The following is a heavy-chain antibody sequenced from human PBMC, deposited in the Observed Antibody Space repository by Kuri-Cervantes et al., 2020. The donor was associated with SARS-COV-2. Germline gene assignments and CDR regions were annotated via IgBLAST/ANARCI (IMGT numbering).Heavy chain of an antibody. CDR2: IYSGDTNT. CDR3: ARRAYGEQVDYCDLDG. CDR1: GYSFTSFS. Sequence: GESLKISCEGSGYSFTSFSIGWVRQMPGKGLERMGIIYSGDTNTRYSHSFKGQVIISADKSINTDFLQWSSLKASDTAMYYCARRAYGEQVDYCDLDGWGKGTTVTVSS. D-gene: IGHD4-17*01. J-gene: IGHJ6*03. V-gene: IGHV5-51*01.